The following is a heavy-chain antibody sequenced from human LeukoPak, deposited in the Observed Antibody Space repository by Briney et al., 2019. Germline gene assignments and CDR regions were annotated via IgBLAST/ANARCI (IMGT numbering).Heavy chain of an antibody. Sequence: SETLSLTCTVSGGSISSHYWSWIRQPPGKGLEWIGYIYYSGSTNYNPSLKSRVTISVDTSKNQFSLKLSSVTAADTAVYYCASFSSGWYRRYYGMDVWGQGTTVTVSS. D-gene: IGHD6-19*01. CDR1: GGSISSHY. J-gene: IGHJ6*02. V-gene: IGHV4-59*11. CDR2: IYYSGST. CDR3: ASFSSGWYRRYYGMDV.